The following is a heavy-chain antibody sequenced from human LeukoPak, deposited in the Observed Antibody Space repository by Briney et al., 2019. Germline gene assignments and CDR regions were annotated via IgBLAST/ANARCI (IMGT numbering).Heavy chain of an antibody. CDR1: GGSFSGYY. CDR3: ARDSVSGTTLDAFDI. Sequence: PSETLSLTCAVYGGSFSGYYWSWIRQPPGKGLEWIGEINHSGSTNYNPSLKSRVTISVDTSKNQFSLKLSSVTAADTAVYYCARDSVSGTTLDAFDIWGQGTMVTVSS. V-gene: IGHV4-34*01. CDR2: INHSGST. D-gene: IGHD3-10*01. J-gene: IGHJ3*02.